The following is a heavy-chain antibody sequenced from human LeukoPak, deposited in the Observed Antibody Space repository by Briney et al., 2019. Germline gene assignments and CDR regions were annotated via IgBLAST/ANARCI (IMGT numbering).Heavy chain of an antibody. D-gene: IGHD3-22*01. CDR3: AKAIDNRGYYFERGADF. CDR1: EFILSSYV. J-gene: IGHJ4*02. V-gene: IGHV3-23*01. Sequence: GGSLRLSCEASEFILSSYVMSWVRRPQGRGREWVSGFGVNGAHPYYADSVRGRLTISRDFSRNAVYLQMSSLRVEDTAEYFCAKAIDNRGYYFERGADFWGQGTMVTVSS. CDR2: FGVNGAHP.